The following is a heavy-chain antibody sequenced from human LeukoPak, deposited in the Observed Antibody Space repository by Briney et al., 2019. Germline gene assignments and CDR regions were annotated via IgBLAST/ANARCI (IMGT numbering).Heavy chain of an antibody. CDR1: GGSVSSGSYY. V-gene: IGHV4-61*01. CDR3: ARGGSGWSRPFDY. D-gene: IGHD6-19*01. Sequence: SETLSLTCTVSGGSVSSGSYYRSWIRQPPGKGLEWIGYIYYSGSTNYNPSLKSRVTISVDTSKNQFSLKLSSVTAADTAVYYCARGGSGWSRPFDYWGQGTLVTVSS. J-gene: IGHJ4*02. CDR2: IYYSGST.